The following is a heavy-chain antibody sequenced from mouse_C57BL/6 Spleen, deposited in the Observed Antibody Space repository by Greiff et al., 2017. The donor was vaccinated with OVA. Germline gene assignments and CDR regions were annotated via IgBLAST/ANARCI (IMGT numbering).Heavy chain of an antibody. D-gene: IGHD2-5*01. V-gene: IGHV1-69*01. CDR1: GYTFTSYW. J-gene: IGHJ2*01. CDR2: IDPSDSYT. Sequence: QVQLKQPGAELVMPGASVKLSCKASGYTFTSYWMHWVKQRPGQGLEWIGEIDPSDSYTNYNQKFKGKSTLTVDKSSSTAYMQLSSLTSEDSAVYYCARGHYSNYGSYFDYWGQGTTLTVSS. CDR3: ARGHYSNYGSYFDY.